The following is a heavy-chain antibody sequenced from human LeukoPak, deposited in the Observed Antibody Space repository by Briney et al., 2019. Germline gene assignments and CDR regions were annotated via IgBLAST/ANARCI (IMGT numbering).Heavy chain of an antibody. CDR1: GYTFTSYY. J-gene: IGHJ4*02. Sequence: ASVKVSCKASGYTFTSYYIHWVRQAPGQGLEWMGIINPSGGSTSYAQKFQGRVTMTRDTSTSTVYMELRSLRSDDTAVYYCARDTVSSSWYKEIGYWGQGTLVTVSS. V-gene: IGHV1-46*01. CDR3: ARDTVSSSWYKEIGY. D-gene: IGHD6-13*01. CDR2: INPSGGST.